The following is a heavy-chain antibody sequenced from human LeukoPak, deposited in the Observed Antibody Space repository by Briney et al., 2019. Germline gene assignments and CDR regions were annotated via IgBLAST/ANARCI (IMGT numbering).Heavy chain of an antibody. D-gene: IGHD3-22*01. CDR1: GGSISSYY. CDR3: ARLSYYDNDGFHYYFDY. J-gene: IGHJ4*02. CDR2: FYHSGST. Sequence: SETLSLTCTVSGGSISSYYWSWIRQPPGKGLEWIAYFYHSGSTYYNPSLKSRVTISVDRSKNQFSLKLSSVTAADTAVYYCARLSYYDNDGFHYYFDYWGQGTLVTVSS. V-gene: IGHV4-59*12.